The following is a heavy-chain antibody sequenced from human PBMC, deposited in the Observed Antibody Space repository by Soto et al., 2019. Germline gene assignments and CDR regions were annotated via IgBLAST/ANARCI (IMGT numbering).Heavy chain of an antibody. V-gene: IGHV3-23*01. J-gene: IGHJ4*02. Sequence: EVQVLESGGGLAQPGGSLRLSCAASGFTFNNYAMSWVRQAPGKGLEWVSGISGSGGGTYYADSVKGRFTISRDNSKNTVYLQRNSLRADDTAVYYCARGRIGPDYWGQGTLVTVSS. CDR1: GFTFNNYA. CDR3: ARGRIGPDY. CDR2: ISGSGGGT.